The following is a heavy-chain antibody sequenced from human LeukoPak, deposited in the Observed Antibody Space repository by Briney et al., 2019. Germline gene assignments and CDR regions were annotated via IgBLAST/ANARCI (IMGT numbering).Heavy chain of an antibody. CDR1: GFTFSSYE. D-gene: IGHD3-9*01. Sequence: PGGSLRLSCAASGFTFSSYEMNWVRQAPGKGLEWVSYISSSGSTIYYADPVKGRFTISRDNAKNSLYLQMNSLRAEDTAVYYCATYYDILTGYYPRRDYWGQGTLVTVSS. V-gene: IGHV3-48*03. CDR2: ISSSGSTI. J-gene: IGHJ4*02. CDR3: ATYYDILTGYYPRRDY.